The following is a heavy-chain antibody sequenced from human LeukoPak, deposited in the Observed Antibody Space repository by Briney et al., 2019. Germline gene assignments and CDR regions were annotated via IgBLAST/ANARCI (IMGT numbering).Heavy chain of an antibody. CDR3: ARDIVVVPAAPAHAFDI. CDR2: ISSSGSTI. Sequence: GGSLRLSCAASGFTFSDYYMSWIRQAPGKGLEWVSYISSSGSTIYYADSVKGRFTISRDNAKNSLYLQMNSLRAEDTAVYYCARDIVVVPAAPAHAFDIWGQGTMVTVSS. CDR1: GFTFSDYY. V-gene: IGHV3-11*01. D-gene: IGHD2-2*01. J-gene: IGHJ3*02.